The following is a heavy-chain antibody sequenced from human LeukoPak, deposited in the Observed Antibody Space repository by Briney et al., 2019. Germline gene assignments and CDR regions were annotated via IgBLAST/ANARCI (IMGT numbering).Heavy chain of an antibody. J-gene: IGHJ4*02. CDR1: GYSFTSHW. CDR3: ARAFYSSGFFFDY. D-gene: IGHD6-19*01. Sequence: GESLQISCKGSGYSFTSHWIGWVRQMPGKGLEWMGVVYPGDSDTRYSPSLRGQVTISADKPINTAYLQWSSLKVSDTAMYYCARAFYSSGFFFDYWGQGTLVTVSS. V-gene: IGHV5-51*04. CDR2: VYPGDSDT.